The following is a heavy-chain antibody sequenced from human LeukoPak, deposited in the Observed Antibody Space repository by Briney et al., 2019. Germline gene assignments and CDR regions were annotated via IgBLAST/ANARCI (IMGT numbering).Heavy chain of an antibody. V-gene: IGHV3-7*01. J-gene: IGHJ4*02. D-gene: IGHD3-10*01. CDR3: ARDGCLGVRGVNCY. CDR2: IKQDGSEK. CDR1: GFTFSSYW. Sequence: GGSLRLSCAASGFTFSSYWMSWVRQAPGKGLEWVANIKQDGSEKYYVDSVKGRFTISRDNAKNSLYLQMNSLRAEDTAVYYCARDGCLGVRGVNCYWGQGTLVTVSS.